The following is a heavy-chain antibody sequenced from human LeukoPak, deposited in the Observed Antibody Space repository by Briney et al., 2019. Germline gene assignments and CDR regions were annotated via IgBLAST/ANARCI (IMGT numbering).Heavy chain of an antibody. V-gene: IGHV4-61*02. CDR1: GGSISSGSYY. D-gene: IGHD3-9*01. CDR3: ARGKKTRYFDWIDAFDI. CDR2: IYTSGST. J-gene: IGHJ3*02. Sequence: SETLSLTCTVSGGSISSGSYYWSWIRQPAGKGLEWIGRIYTSGSTNYHPSLKSRATISVDTSKTQFSLKLSSVTAADTAVYYCARGKKTRYFDWIDAFDIWGQGTMVTVSS.